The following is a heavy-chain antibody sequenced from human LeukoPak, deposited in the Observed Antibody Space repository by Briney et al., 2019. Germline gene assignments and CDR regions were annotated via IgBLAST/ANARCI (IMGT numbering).Heavy chain of an antibody. CDR1: GFTFSSYA. V-gene: IGHV3-64*02. CDR2: ISSNGGST. CDR3: ARVRGSGSYTDWYFDL. Sequence: GGSLRLSCAASGFTFSSYAMHWVRQAAGKGLEYVSAISSNGGSTYYADSVKGRFTISRDNSKNTLYLQMGSLRAEDMAVYYCARVRGSGSYTDWYFDLWGRGTLVTVSS. J-gene: IGHJ2*01. D-gene: IGHD3-10*01.